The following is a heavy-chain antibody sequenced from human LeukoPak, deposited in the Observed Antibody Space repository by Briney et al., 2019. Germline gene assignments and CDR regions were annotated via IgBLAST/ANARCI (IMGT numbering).Heavy chain of an antibody. J-gene: IGHJ4*02. CDR3: ARAVYGDPYYFDY. Sequence: SETLSLTCTVSGGSISSGGYYWSRIRQHPGKGLEWIGYIYYSGSTYYNPSLKSRVTISVDTSKNQFSLKLSSVTAADTAVYYCARAVYGDPYYFDYWGQGTLVTVSS. V-gene: IGHV4-31*03. CDR2: IYYSGST. D-gene: IGHD4-17*01. CDR1: GGSISSGGYY.